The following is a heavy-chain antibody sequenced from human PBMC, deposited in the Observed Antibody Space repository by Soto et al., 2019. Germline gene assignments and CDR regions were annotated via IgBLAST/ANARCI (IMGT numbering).Heavy chain of an antibody. Sequence: ASVKVSCKASGYTFTGYYMHWVRQAPGQGLEWMGWINPNSGGTNYAQKFQGWVTMTRDTSISTAYMELSRLRSDDTAVYYCARDRLYRSSSSGYHYYYGMDVWGQGSTVTVSS. CDR2: INPNSGGT. CDR1: GYTFTGYY. CDR3: ARDRLYRSSSSGYHYYYGMDV. J-gene: IGHJ6*02. V-gene: IGHV1-2*04. D-gene: IGHD6-6*01.